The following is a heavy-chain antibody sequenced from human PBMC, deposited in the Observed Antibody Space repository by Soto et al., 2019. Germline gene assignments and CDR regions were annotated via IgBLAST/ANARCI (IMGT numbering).Heavy chain of an antibody. CDR2: IYYSGST. D-gene: IGHD2-2*01. V-gene: IGHV4-28*01. J-gene: IGHJ4*02. Sequence: QVQLQESGPGLVKPSDTLSLTCAVSGYSISSSNWWGWIRQPPGKGLEWIGYIYYSGSTYYNPSLKSRVXIXVYXSKNQFSLKLSSVTAVDTAVYYCARSLGGVLVPANWGQGTLVTVSS. CDR3: ARSLGGVLVPAN. CDR1: GYSISSSNW.